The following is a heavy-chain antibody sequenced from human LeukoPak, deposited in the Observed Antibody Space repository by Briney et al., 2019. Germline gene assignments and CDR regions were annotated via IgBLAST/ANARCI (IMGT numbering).Heavy chain of an antibody. Sequence: SETLSLTCTVSGGSISSYYWSWIRQPPGKGLEWIGRIYSSGSTSYNPSLKSRVTISVDTSKNQFSLKLSSVTAADTAVYYCARSNLGYCSGGSCYSYLYFDYWGQGTLVTVSS. CDR2: IYSSGST. V-gene: IGHV4-4*08. D-gene: IGHD2-15*01. CDR1: GGSISSYY. J-gene: IGHJ4*02. CDR3: ARSNLGYCSGGSCYSYLYFDY.